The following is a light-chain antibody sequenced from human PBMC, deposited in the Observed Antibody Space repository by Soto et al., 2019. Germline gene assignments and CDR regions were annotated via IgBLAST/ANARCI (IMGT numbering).Light chain of an antibody. J-gene: IGKJ5*01. CDR3: QQYGSSPIT. V-gene: IGKV3-20*01. Sequence: EIVLTQSPGTLSLSPGEISTLSSRASQSVINNYLAWYQQKPGQAPRLLIYGASSRATGIPDRFSGSGSGTDFTLTISRLEPEDFAVYYCQQYGSSPITFGQGTRLEIK. CDR2: GAS. CDR1: QSVINNY.